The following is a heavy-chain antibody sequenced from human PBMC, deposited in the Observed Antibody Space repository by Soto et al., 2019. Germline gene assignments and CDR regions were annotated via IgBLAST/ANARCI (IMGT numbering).Heavy chain of an antibody. V-gene: IGHV3-33*01. Sequence: QVQLVESGGGVVQPGRSLRLSCAASGFTFSSYGMHWVRQAPGKGLEWVAVIWYDGSNKYYADSVKGRITISRDNSKNPLYLQMNSLRAEETAVYYCARGGGPTAVLGYWGQGTLVTVSS. CDR1: GFTFSSYG. D-gene: IGHD4-17*01. CDR3: ARGGGPTAVLGY. J-gene: IGHJ4*02. CDR2: IWYDGSNK.